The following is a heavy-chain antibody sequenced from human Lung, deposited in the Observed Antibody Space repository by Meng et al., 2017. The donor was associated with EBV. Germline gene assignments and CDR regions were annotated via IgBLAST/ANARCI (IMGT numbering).Heavy chain of an antibody. V-gene: IGHV4-39*07. J-gene: IGHJ5*02. CDR3: ARGITMVRGVPGHWFDP. D-gene: IGHD3-10*01. Sequence: PQLWRSGHGLVKPSETLSLTCSFSDGSISITHDYWGWVRQPPGKGLEWVGGIYLSGSSRYNPSLESRVTISVDRSKNQFSLKLSSVTAADTAVYYCARGITMVRGVPGHWFDPWGQGTLVTVSS. CDR1: DGSISITHDY. CDR2: IYLSGSS.